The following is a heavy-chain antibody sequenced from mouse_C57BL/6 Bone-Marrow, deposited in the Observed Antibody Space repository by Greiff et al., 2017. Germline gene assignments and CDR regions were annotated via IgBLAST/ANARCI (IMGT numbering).Heavy chain of an antibody. J-gene: IGHJ3*01. V-gene: IGHV14-4*01. CDR3: TTEGYYGSGSFAY. CDR2: IDPENGDT. D-gene: IGHD1-1*01. Sequence: VQLKESGAELVRPGASVKLSCTASGFNIKDDYMHWVKQRPEQGLEWIGWIDPENGDTEYASKFQGKATITADTSSNTAYLQLSSLTSEDTAVYYGTTEGYYGSGSFAYWGQGTLVTVSA. CDR1: GFNIKDDY.